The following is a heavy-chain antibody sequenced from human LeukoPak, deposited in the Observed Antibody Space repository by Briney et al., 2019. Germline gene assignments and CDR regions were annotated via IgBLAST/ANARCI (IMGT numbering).Heavy chain of an antibody. CDR2: ISYDGSNK. Sequence: HPGRSLRLSCAASGFTFSSYGMHWVRQAPGKGLEWVAVISYDGSNKYYADSVKGRFTISRDNSKNTLYLQMNSLRAEDTAVYYCAREENWGYVSMVDYWGQGTLVTVSS. D-gene: IGHD7-27*01. J-gene: IGHJ4*02. V-gene: IGHV3-30*03. CDR3: AREENWGYVSMVDY. CDR1: GFTFSSYG.